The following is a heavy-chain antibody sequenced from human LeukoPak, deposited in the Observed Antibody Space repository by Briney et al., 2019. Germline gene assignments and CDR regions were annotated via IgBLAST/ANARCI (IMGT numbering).Heavy chain of an antibody. J-gene: IGHJ4*02. V-gene: IGHV3-23*01. CDR2: ISGSGGST. D-gene: IGHD4-17*01. Sequence: PGGSLRLSCAASGFTFSDYAMSWVRQAPGKGLKWVSVISGSGGSTYNADSVKGRFTISRDNSKNTLYPQMNSLRAEDTAVYYCAKSVESAVTTNPYFDYWGQGTLVTVSS. CDR1: GFTFSDYA. CDR3: AKSVESAVTTNPYFDY.